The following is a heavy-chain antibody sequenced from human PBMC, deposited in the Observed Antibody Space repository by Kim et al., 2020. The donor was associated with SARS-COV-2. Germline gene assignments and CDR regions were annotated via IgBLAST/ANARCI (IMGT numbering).Heavy chain of an antibody. CDR2: INHSGST. CDR1: GGSFSGYY. Sequence: SETLSLTCAVYGGSFSGYYWSWIRQPPGKGLEWIGEINHSGSTNYNPSLKSRVTISVDTSKNQFSLKLSSVTAADTAVYYCARGLRFLEWPKNHWRGGNWFDPWGQGTLVTVSS. V-gene: IGHV4-34*01. J-gene: IGHJ5*02. CDR3: ARGLRFLEWPKNHWRGGNWFDP. D-gene: IGHD3-3*01.